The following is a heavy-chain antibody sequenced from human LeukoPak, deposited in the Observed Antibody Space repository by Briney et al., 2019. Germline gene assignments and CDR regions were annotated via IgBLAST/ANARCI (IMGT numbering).Heavy chain of an antibody. V-gene: IGHV4-30-4*01. Sequence: PSQTLSLTCTVSGGSISSGDYYWSWIRQPPGKGLEWIGYINYSGSTDYNPSLKSRVTTSVDTPKNQFSLKLSSVTAADTAVYYCARQPHNYYFDSWGQGTPVTVSS. CDR2: INYSGST. J-gene: IGHJ4*02. CDR3: ARQPHNYYFDS. CDR1: GGSISSGDYY.